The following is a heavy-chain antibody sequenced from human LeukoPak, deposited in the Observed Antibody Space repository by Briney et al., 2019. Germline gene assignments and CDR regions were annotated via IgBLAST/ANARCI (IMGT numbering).Heavy chain of an antibody. CDR1: GFKFSDYA. CDR3: AKAPVGASGYFDY. Sequence: GRSLRLSCAASGFKFSDYALHWVRQAPGKGLEWVAIISYDGSTKFYADSVKGRFTISRDNSKNTVDVQMNSLRAEDTAVYYCAKAPVGASGYFDYWGQGTLVTVSS. CDR2: ISYDGSTK. V-gene: IGHV3-30-3*01. J-gene: IGHJ4*02. D-gene: IGHD1-26*01.